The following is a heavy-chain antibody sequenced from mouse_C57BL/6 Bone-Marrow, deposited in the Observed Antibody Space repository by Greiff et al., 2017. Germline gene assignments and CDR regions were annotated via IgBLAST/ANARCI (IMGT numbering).Heavy chain of an antibody. J-gene: IGHJ2*01. V-gene: IGHV1-55*01. Sequence: QVQLQQPGAELVKPGASVKMSCKASGYTFTSYWITWVKQRPGQGLEWIGDIYPGSGSTNYNEKFKSKATLTVDTSSSTAYMQLSSLTSEDSSVYYWARGIRWLLRDYWGQGTTPTGSS. D-gene: IGHD2-3*01. CDR3: ARGIRWLLRDY. CDR2: IYPGSGST. CDR1: GYTFTSYW.